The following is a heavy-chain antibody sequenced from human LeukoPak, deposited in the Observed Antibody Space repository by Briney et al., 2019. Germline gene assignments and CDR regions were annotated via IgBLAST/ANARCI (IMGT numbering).Heavy chain of an antibody. CDR1: GGSISSSSYY. Sequence: SETLSLTCTVSGGSISSSSYYWGWIRQPPGKGLEWIGSIYYSGSTYYDPSLKSRVTISVDTSKNQFSLKLSSVTAADTAVYYCARPEVVTSWFDPWGQGTLVTVSS. CDR3: ARPEVVTSWFDP. D-gene: IGHD4-23*01. V-gene: IGHV4-39*01. J-gene: IGHJ5*02. CDR2: IYYSGST.